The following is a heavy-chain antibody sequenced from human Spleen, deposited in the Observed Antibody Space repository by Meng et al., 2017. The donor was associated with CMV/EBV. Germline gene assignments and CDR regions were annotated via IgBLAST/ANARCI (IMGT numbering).Heavy chain of an antibody. J-gene: IGHJ6*02. V-gene: IGHV3-20*04. Sequence: GGSLRLSCAASGFTFDDFGMSWVRQAPGKGLEWVSGINWNGGSTGYADSVKGRFTISRDNAKNSLYLQMNSLRAEDTALYYCAKVQVVGAIYYGMDVWGQGTTVTVSS. D-gene: IGHD1-26*01. CDR1: GFTFDDFG. CDR2: INWNGGST. CDR3: AKVQVVGAIYYGMDV.